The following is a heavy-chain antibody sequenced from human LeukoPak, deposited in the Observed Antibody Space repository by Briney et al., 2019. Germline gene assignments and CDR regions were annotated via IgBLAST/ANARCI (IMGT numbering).Heavy chain of an antibody. J-gene: IGHJ3*01. CDR1: GFTFNNNA. CDR3: ARCTASCYANAFDA. Sequence: GGSLRLSCTPSGFTFNNNAMSWVRQAPGKGLEWGSAINGGGDATEYTDSVKGRFTISRDNSKNTLYLQMNSLRPEDTAVYYCARCTASCYANAFDAWGQGTLLTVSS. D-gene: IGHD2-2*01. CDR2: INGGGDAT. V-gene: IGHV3-23*01.